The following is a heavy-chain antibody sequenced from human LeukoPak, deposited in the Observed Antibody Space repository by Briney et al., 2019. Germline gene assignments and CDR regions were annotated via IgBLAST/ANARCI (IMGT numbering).Heavy chain of an antibody. J-gene: IGHJ3*02. D-gene: IGHD3-22*01. Sequence: GGSLRLSCAASGFTFSSYGMSWVRQAPGKGLEWVSYISSSSSTIYYADSVKGRFTISRDNAKNSLYLQMNSLRAEDTAVYYCARITMIDRHDAFDIWGQGTMVTVSS. CDR3: ARITMIDRHDAFDI. CDR1: GFTFSSYG. CDR2: ISSSSSTI. V-gene: IGHV3-48*01.